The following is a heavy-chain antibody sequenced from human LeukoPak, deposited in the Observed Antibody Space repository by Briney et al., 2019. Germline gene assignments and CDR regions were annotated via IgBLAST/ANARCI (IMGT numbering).Heavy chain of an antibody. CDR2: VANSGVDT. V-gene: IGHV3-23*01. J-gene: IGHJ4*02. Sequence: GGSLRLSCAASGFTFTTFAMSWVRQAPGKGLEWVSTVANSGVDTYCADSVRGRFTISRDNSRNTVYLQINRLRAEDTAVYYCAKSHSVAQRGYFDYWGQGTLVTVSS. CDR3: AKSHSVAQRGYFDY. D-gene: IGHD4-23*01. CDR1: GFTFTTFA.